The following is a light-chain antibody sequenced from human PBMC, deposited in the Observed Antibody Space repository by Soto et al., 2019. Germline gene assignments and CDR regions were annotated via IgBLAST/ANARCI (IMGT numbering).Light chain of an antibody. CDR3: QQYNNWPPWT. J-gene: IGKJ1*01. CDR1: QSVSDK. V-gene: IGKV3-15*01. CDR2: HAS. Sequence: EIVMTQSPATVSVSPGERATLSCRASQSVSDKLAWYQQKPGQAPRLLIHHASARATGIPARFSGSGSGTEFTLTISGLQSEDFAVYYCQQYNNWPPWTFGQGTKVEIK.